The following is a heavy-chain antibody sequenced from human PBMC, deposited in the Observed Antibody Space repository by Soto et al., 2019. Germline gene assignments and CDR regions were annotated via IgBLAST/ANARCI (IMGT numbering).Heavy chain of an antibody. D-gene: IGHD4-17*01. V-gene: IGHV4-4*01. CDR1: GGSISSSNW. J-gene: IGHJ4*02. CDR2: IYHSGST. Sequence: QVQPQEAVPGLVTPTEALSLTCTGSGGSISSSNWWRWVRQPPGKGLGWIGVIYHSGSTNYNPSLKSRVTISVDKSKNQFSLKLSSVTASDTAVYSCAIRTTMTTRLGYWGQGTVVTVSS. CDR3: AIRTTMTTRLGY.